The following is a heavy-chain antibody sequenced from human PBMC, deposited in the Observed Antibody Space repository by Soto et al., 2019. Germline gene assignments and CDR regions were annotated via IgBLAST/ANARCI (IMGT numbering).Heavy chain of an antibody. V-gene: IGHV3-30*18. CDR2: ISYDSTKT. D-gene: IGHD4-17*01. J-gene: IGHJ4*02. CDR1: GFTFNSYG. Sequence: GGSLRLSCAASGFTFNSYGMHWVRQGPGNGLEWVAFISYDSTKTFYADSVKGRFTISRDNSKNTLHLQMNSLRAEDMAVYYCAKFRGMTYGEYHLDYWGQGTLVTVSS. CDR3: AKFRGMTYGEYHLDY.